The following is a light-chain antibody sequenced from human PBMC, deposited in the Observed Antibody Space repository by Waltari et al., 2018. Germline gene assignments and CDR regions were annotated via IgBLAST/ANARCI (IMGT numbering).Light chain of an antibody. CDR3: SSYAGSNNLV. J-gene: IGLJ2*01. CDR1: SSDVGGYNY. Sequence: QSALTQPPSASGSPGQSVTISCTGPSSDVGGYNYVSWYQQHPGKAPKHMIYEVSKRPSGVPDRCSGSKSGNTASLTVSGLQAEDEADYYCSSYAGSNNLVFGGGTKLTVL. CDR2: EVS. V-gene: IGLV2-8*01.